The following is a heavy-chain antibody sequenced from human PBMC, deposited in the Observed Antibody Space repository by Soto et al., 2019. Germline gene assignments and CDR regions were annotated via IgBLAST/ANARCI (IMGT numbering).Heavy chain of an antibody. CDR3: AKDPSSGFAMDNDFDY. J-gene: IGHJ4*02. CDR2: ISGSSTST. D-gene: IGHD2-2*03. V-gene: IGHV3-23*01. Sequence: EVQLSGSGGGLVQPGGSLSLSCAASGFTFSSYAMSWVRQAPGKGLEWVSAISGSSTSTYYADSVKGRFTISRDNSKNTLSQQMNSLRAEDPAVYYYAKDPSSGFAMDNDFDYWGQGTLVTVSS. CDR1: GFTFSSYA.